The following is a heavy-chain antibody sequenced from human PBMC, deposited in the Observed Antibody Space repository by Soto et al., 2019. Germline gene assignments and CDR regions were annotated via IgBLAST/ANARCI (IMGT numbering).Heavy chain of an antibody. J-gene: IGHJ4*02. CDR3: ASGDHYYDSSGYHYYFDY. Sequence: SETLSLTCTVSGGSISSYYWSWIRQPPGKGLEWIGYIYYSGSTNYNPSLKSRVTISVDTSKNQFSLKLSSVTAADTAVYYCASGDHYYDSSGYHYYFDYWGQGTLVTVSS. V-gene: IGHV4-59*01. CDR1: GGSISSYY. CDR2: IYYSGST. D-gene: IGHD3-22*01.